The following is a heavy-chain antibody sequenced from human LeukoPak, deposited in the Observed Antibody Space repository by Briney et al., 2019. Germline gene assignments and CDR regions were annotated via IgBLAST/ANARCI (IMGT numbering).Heavy chain of an antibody. CDR2: IYYSGST. CDR1: DGSISRYY. Sequence: PSETLSLTCTVSDGSISRYYRSWIRQPPGKGLEWIGYIYYSGSTNYNPSLKSRVTISGDAPKNQFSLKLTSVTPAHTAVYYCARGQGMATTPFDFWGQGTLVTVSS. CDR3: ARGQGMATTPFDF. J-gene: IGHJ4*02. D-gene: IGHD5-24*01. V-gene: IGHV4-59*01.